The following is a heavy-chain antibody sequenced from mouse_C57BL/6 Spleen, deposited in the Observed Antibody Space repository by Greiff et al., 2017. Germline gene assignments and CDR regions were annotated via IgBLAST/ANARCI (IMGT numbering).Heavy chain of an antibody. CDR3: AREERRAMDY. V-gene: IGHV1-80*01. CDR2: IYPGDGDT. Sequence: LVESGAELVKPGASVKISCKASGYAFSSYWMNWVKQRPGKGLEWIGQIYPGDGDTNYNGKFKGKATLTADKSSSTAYMQLSSLTSEDSAVYFCAREERRAMDYWGQGTSVTVSS. CDR1: GYAFSSYW. J-gene: IGHJ4*01.